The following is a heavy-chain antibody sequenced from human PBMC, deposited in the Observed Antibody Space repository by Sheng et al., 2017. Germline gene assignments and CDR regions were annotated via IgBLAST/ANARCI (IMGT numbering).Heavy chain of an antibody. CDR3: AKDYVWDPDALDF. J-gene: IGHJ3*01. CDR1: GGSISSGRHY. V-gene: IGHV4-61*02. D-gene: IGHD3-16*01. Sequence: QVHLQESGPGLVKPSQTLSLTCTVSGGSISSGRHYWSWIRQPAGKGLEWIGRIYTSGSTNYNPSLKNRVTISIDTSKNQFSLKLSSVTAADTAVYYCAKDYVWDPDALDFWGQGTMVTVSS. CDR2: IYTSGST.